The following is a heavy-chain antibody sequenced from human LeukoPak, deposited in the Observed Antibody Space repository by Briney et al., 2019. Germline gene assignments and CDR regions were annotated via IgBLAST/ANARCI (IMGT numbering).Heavy chain of an antibody. J-gene: IGHJ4*02. CDR3: ARVSAGYYYDSSGVDY. V-gene: IGHV1-2*02. CDR2: INPNSGGT. Sequence: ASVKVSCKASGYTFTGYYMHWVRQAPGQGLEWMGWINPNSGGTNYAQKFQGRVTMTRDTSISTAYMELSRLRSDDTAVYYCARVSAGYYYDSSGVDYWGQGTLVTVSS. CDR1: GYTFTGYY. D-gene: IGHD3-22*01.